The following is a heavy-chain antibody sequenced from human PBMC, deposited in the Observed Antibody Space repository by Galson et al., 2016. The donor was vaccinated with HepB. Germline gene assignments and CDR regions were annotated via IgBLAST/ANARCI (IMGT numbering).Heavy chain of an antibody. CDR1: GFTFSTYS. J-gene: IGHJ4*02. D-gene: IGHD4-17*01. CDR3: AKAEMTTVTRFEH. V-gene: IGHV3-48*01. CDR2: ITSGSTTI. Sequence: SLRLSCAASGFTFSTYSMNWVRQAPGKGLEWVSCITSGSTTIYDADSVTGRFTISRDNSKNTLYLQMNSLRVEDTAIYYCAKAEMTTVTRFEHWGQGTLVTVSP.